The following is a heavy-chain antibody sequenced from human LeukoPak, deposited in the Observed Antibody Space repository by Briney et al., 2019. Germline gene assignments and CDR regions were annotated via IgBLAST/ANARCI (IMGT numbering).Heavy chain of an antibody. J-gene: IGHJ4*02. Sequence: GGSLRLSCTASGFTFGDYAMSWVRQAPGKGLEWVGFIRSKAYGGTTEYAASVKGRFTISRDDSKSIAYLQMNSLKTEDTAVYYCTRASMVRGVTIYYFDYWGQGTLVTVSS. CDR3: TRASMVRGVTIYYFDY. CDR1: GFTFGDYA. CDR2: IRSKAYGGTT. D-gene: IGHD3-10*01. V-gene: IGHV3-49*04.